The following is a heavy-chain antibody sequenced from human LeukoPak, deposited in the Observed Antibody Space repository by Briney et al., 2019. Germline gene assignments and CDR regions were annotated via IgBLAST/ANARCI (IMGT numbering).Heavy chain of an antibody. J-gene: IGHJ4*02. D-gene: IGHD5-18*01. Sequence: SETLSLTCTVSGGSLSSTSYYWGWLRQPPGKELEWIGSVHYSGSTYYNPSLRSRLTISVDTSKNQFSLKLSSVTAADTAVYCCARANRYQREYSYDYWGQGTLVTVSS. CDR2: VHYSGST. V-gene: IGHV4-39*07. CDR1: GGSLSSTSYY. CDR3: ARANRYQREYSYDY.